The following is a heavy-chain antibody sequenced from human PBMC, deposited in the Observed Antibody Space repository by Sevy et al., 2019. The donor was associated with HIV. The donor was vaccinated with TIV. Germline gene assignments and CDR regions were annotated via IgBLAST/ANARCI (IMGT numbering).Heavy chain of an antibody. CDR2: ISSSGSTI. Sequence: GGSLRLSCAASGFTFSDYYMSWIRQAPGKGLEWVSYISSSGSTIYYADSVKGRFTISRDNAKNSLYLQMNSLRDEDTAVYYCAREGKEGAASDDAFDIWGQGTMVTVSS. CDR3: AREGKEGAASDDAFDI. J-gene: IGHJ3*02. CDR1: GFTFSDYY. D-gene: IGHD6-13*01. V-gene: IGHV3-11*04.